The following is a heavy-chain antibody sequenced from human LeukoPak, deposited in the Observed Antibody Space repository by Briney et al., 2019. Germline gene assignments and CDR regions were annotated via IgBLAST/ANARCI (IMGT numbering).Heavy chain of an antibody. J-gene: IGHJ3*02. CDR2: FDPEDGET. Sequence: ASVKVSCKVSGYTLTELSMHWVRRAPGKGLEWMGGFDPEDGETIYAQKFQGRVTMTEDTSTDTAYMELSSLRSEDTAVYYCASPTVVTRSGSAFDIWGQGTMVTVSS. V-gene: IGHV1-24*01. D-gene: IGHD4-23*01. CDR3: ASPTVVTRSGSAFDI. CDR1: GYTLTELS.